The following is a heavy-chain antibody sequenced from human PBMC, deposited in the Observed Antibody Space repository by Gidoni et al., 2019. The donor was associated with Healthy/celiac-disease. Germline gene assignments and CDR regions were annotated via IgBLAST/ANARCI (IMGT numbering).Heavy chain of an antibody. CDR1: GYTFTGYY. Sequence: QVQLVQSGAEVKKPGASVTVSCKASGYTFTGYYMHWVRQAPGQGLEWMGIINPSDGSTSYEQKFQGRVTMTRDTSTSTVYMELSSLRSEDTAVYYCARNHYYFYMDVWGKGTTVTVSS. CDR2: INPSDGST. CDR3: ARNHYYFYMDV. V-gene: IGHV1-46*01. J-gene: IGHJ6*03.